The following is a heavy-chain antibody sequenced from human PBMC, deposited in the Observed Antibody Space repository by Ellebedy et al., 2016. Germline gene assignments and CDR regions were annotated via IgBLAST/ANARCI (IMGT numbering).Heavy chain of an antibody. D-gene: IGHD3-16*02. V-gene: IGHV3-21*01. Sequence: GGSLRLSCAASGFTFSSYSMNWVRQAPGKGLEWVSSISSSSGYIYYADSVKGRFTISRDNAKNSLYLQMNSLRAEDTAVYYCARGLTFGGVIAYRYWGQGTLVTVSS. CDR3: ARGLTFGGVIAYRY. CDR2: ISSSSGYI. CDR1: GFTFSSYS. J-gene: IGHJ4*02.